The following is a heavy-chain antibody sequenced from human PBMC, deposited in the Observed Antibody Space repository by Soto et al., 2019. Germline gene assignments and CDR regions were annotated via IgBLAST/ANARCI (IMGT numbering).Heavy chain of an antibody. J-gene: IGHJ4*02. D-gene: IGHD7-27*01. CDR3: ARDGEGDY. CDR1: GFTFSSYW. CDR2: IKQDGSEK. Sequence: GESLKISCAASGFTFSSYWMSWVRQAPGKGLEWVANIKQDGSEKYYVDSVKGRFTISRDNAKNSLYLQMNSLRAEDTAVDYCARDGEGDYWGQGTLVTVSS. V-gene: IGHV3-7*01.